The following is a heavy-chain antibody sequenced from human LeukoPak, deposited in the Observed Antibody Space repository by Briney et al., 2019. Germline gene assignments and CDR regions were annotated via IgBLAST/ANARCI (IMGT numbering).Heavy chain of an antibody. CDR1: GFTFHNYA. CDR2: TT. D-gene: IGHD5/OR15-5a*01. J-gene: IGHJ4*02. Sequence: PGGSLRLSCAASGFTFHNYAIHWVRQAPGKGLEWVSLTTYFADSVKGRFTISRDNSKGSLFLQMNSLRTEDTALYYCARDHVYGGADYWGQGTLVTVSS. CDR3: ARDHVYGGADY. V-gene: IGHV3-43*02.